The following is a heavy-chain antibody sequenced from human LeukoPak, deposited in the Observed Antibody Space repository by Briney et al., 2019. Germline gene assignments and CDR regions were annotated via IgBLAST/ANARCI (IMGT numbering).Heavy chain of an antibody. D-gene: IGHD3-10*01. CDR3: AKSNGYGLVDI. V-gene: IGHV4-59*12. Sequence: SETLSLTCTVSGGSISSYYWSWIRQPPGKGLEWIGYIYYSGSTNYNPSLKSRVTISLDTSRNQFSPKLTSVTAADTAVYYCAKSNGYGLVDIWGQGTMVTVSS. J-gene: IGHJ3*02. CDR2: IYYSGST. CDR1: GGSISSYY.